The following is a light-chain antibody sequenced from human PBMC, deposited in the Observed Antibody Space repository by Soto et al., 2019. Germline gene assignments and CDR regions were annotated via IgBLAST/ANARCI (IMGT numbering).Light chain of an antibody. CDR2: DAS. J-gene: IGKJ5*01. CDR1: QDIKNY. Sequence: DIQMTQSPSSLSASVGDRVTITCQASQDIKNYLNWYQQKSGKAPKLLIYDASDLETGVPSRFSGSGSGTDFTFTINSLQPEDFAVYYCQQRRSWPPTITFGQGTRLEIK. V-gene: IGKV1-33*01. CDR3: QQRRSWPPTIT.